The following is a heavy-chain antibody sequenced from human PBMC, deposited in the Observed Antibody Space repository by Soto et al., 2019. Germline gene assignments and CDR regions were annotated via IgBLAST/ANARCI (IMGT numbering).Heavy chain of an antibody. V-gene: IGHV1-69*12. CDR2: IMPIFPTP. D-gene: IGHD1-26*01. CDR1: GGTFGNSA. CDR3: ARQKDRQQLSGKYYYGMDV. J-gene: IGHJ6*02. Sequence: QVQLVQSGAEVKKPGSSVTVSCKASGGTFGNSAISWVRQAPGQGLEWMGGIMPIFPTPDYAQKFQGRVTIIADESTSTASIELTSLRSEDTAVYYCARQKDRQQLSGKYYYGMDVWGQGTTVTV.